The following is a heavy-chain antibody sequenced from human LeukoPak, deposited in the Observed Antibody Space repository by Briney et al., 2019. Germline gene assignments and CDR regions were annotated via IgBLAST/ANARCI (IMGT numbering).Heavy chain of an antibody. CDR2: INPNSGGT. Sequence: GASVKVSCKASGYTFTGYYMHWVRQAPGQGLEWMGWINPNSGGTNYAQKFQGRVTMTRDTSISTAYMELSRLRSDDTAVYYCARGTTIFGVVVIRFDPWGQGTLVTVSS. V-gene: IGHV1-2*02. J-gene: IGHJ5*02. CDR3: ARGTTIFGVVVIRFDP. CDR1: GYTFTGYY. D-gene: IGHD3-3*01.